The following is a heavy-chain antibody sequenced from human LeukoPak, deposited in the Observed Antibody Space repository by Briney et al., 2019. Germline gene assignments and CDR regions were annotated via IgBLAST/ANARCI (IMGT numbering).Heavy chain of an antibody. CDR2: ISSSSSYI. D-gene: IGHD5-18*01. CDR1: GFTFSSYS. CDR3: ARDLPLDHSYGILDY. J-gene: IGHJ4*02. V-gene: IGHV3-21*01. Sequence: GGSLRLSCAASGFTFSSYSMNWVRQAPGKGLEWVSSISSSSSYIYYADSVKGRFTISRDNAKNSLYLQMNSLRAEDTAVYYCARDLPLDHSYGILDYWGQGTLVTVSS.